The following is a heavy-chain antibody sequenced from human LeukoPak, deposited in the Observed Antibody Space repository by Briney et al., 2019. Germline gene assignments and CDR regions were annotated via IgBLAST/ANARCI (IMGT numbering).Heavy chain of an antibody. J-gene: IGHJ6*02. CDR2: IYYSGGT. V-gene: IGHV4-59*01. CDR3: ARSLIRTSMARGVIVDYYGMDV. CDR1: GDSNRSYY. D-gene: IGHD3-10*01. Sequence: SETLSLTCTVSGDSNRSYYWSWIRQSPGKGLEWIGYIYYSGGTNYNPSLKSRVTISVDTSMNHFSLKLSSVTAADTAVYYCARSLIRTSMARGVIVDYYGMDVWGQGTTVTVSS.